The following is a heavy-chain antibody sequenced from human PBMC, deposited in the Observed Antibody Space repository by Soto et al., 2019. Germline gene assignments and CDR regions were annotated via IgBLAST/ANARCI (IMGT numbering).Heavy chain of an antibody. D-gene: IGHD3-3*01. CDR3: ARDVVYDFWSGSRYMDV. V-gene: IGHV4-59*01. CDR2: IYYSGST. Sequence: TSETLSLTCTVSGGSISSYYWSWIRQPPGKGLEWIGYIYYSGSTNYNPSLKSRVTISVDTSKNQFSLKLSSVTAADTAVYYCARDVVYDFWSGSRYMDVWGKGTTVTVSS. J-gene: IGHJ6*03. CDR1: GGSISSYY.